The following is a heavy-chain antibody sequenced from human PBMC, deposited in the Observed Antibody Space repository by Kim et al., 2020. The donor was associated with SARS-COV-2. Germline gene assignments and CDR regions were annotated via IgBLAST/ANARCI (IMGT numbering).Heavy chain of an antibody. Sequence: SVKVSCKASGFTFTSSAVQWVRQARGQRLEWIGWIVVGSGNTNYAQKFQERVTITRDMSTSTAYMELSSLRSEDTAVYYCAAGGSGFIDYYYGMDVWGQGTTVTVSS. J-gene: IGHJ6*02. D-gene: IGHD3-10*01. CDR3: AAGGSGFIDYYYGMDV. CDR2: IVVGSGNT. CDR1: GFTFTSSA. V-gene: IGHV1-58*01.